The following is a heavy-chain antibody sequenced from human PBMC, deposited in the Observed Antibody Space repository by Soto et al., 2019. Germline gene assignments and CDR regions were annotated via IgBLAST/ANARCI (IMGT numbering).Heavy chain of an antibody. CDR1: GGSISSSSYY. J-gene: IGHJ6*02. D-gene: IGHD3-10*01. Sequence: SSETLSLTCTVSGGSISSSSYYWGWIRQPPGKGLEWIGSIYYSGSTYYNPSLKSRVTISVDTSKNQFSLKLSSVTAADTAVYYCARPGIYYYGSGSYSDGMGVWGQGTTVTVSS. V-gene: IGHV4-39*01. CDR2: IYYSGST. CDR3: ARPGIYYYGSGSYSDGMGV.